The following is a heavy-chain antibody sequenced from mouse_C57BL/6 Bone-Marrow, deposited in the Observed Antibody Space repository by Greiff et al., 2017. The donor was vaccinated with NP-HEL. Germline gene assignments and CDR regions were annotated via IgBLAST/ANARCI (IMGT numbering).Heavy chain of an antibody. CDR2: IWSGGST. J-gene: IGHJ4*01. V-gene: IGHV2-2*01. CDR3: SRRFGLRRGAMDY. D-gene: IGHD2-12*01. CDR1: GFSLTSYG. Sequence: QVQLKESGPGLVQPSQSLSITCTVSGFSLTSYGVHWVRQSPGKGLEWLGVIWSGGSTDYNAAFISRLSISKDNSKSQVFFKMNSLQADYTAIYYCSRRFGLRRGAMDYWGQGTSVTVSS.